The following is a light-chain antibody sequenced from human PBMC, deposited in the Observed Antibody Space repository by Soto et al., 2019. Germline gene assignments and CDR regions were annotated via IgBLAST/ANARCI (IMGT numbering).Light chain of an antibody. CDR2: GAS. CDR1: QSVRTK. V-gene: IGKV3-15*01. J-gene: IGKJ5*01. Sequence: EIVMTQSPGTLYVSPGGGATLSCRASQSVRTKLAWYQQKAGQAPRLLIYGASTRATAIPDRFSGSGSGTEFTLTISSLQSEDFAVYYCQQYNRWPPITFGQGTRLEIK. CDR3: QQYNRWPPIT.